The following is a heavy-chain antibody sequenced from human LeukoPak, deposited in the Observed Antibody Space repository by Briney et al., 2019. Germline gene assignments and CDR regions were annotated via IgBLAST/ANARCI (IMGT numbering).Heavy chain of an antibody. CDR1: GFTFSSYA. V-gene: IGHV3-23*01. Sequence: GGSLRLSCAASGFTFSSYAMSWVRQAPGKGLEWVSAISGSGGSTYFADSVKGRFTISRDNSKNTLYLQMDSLRAEDTAVYYCAKTSGYRRFDPWGQGTLVTVSS. CDR3: AKTSGYRRFDP. J-gene: IGHJ5*02. CDR2: ISGSGGST. D-gene: IGHD5-12*01.